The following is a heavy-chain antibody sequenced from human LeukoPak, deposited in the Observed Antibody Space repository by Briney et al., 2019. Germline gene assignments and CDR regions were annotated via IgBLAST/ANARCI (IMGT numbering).Heavy chain of an antibody. CDR1: GGSISSSSYY. V-gene: IGHV4-39*07. CDR2: IYYSGST. Sequence: SETLSLTCTVSGGSISSSSYYWGWIRQPPGKGLEWIGSIYYSGSTYYNPSLKSRVTISVDTSKNQFSLKLSSVTAADTAVYYCGRVPTMYYFDYWGQGTLVTVSS. J-gene: IGHJ4*02. D-gene: IGHD3-10*01. CDR3: GRVPTMYYFDY.